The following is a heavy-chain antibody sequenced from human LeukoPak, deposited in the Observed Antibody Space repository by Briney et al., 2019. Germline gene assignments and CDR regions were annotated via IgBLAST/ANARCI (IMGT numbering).Heavy chain of an antibody. J-gene: IGHJ5*02. Sequence: SVTLSLTCTVSGGSISNNYWSWIRQPPGKGLEWIGYIYTSGSTNYNPSLQSRVTMSFDTSNNQFSLKLTSVTAADTAVYHCVRFTGNWIDPWGQGALVTVSS. V-gene: IGHV4-4*08. CDR2: IYTSGST. D-gene: IGHD3-16*01. CDR1: GGSISNNY. CDR3: VRFTGNWIDP.